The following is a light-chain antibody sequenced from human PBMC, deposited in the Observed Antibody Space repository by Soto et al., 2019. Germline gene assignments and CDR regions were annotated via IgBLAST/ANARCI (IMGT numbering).Light chain of an antibody. CDR2: EVI. J-gene: IGLJ2*01. CDR3: SSWTSSSTLL. Sequence: QSALTQPASVSGSPGQSITISCTGPSSDVGGAYNYVSWYQQHPGKAPKLMIYEVIHRPSGFSNRFSGSKSGNTASLNISGLQAEDEADYYCSSWTSSSTLLFGGGTKLTVL. V-gene: IGLV2-14*01. CDR1: SSDVGGAYNY.